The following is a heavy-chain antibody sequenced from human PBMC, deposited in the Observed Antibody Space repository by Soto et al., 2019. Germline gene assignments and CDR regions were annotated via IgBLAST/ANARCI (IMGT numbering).Heavy chain of an antibody. Sequence: EVQLLESGGGLLQPGGSLTLSCTGSGFTFRSYAIGWVRQAPGTWLEWVSVIAGSGGDRSIADSVKGRFAISRDNSKKTLELHIGSLKTENPARYYRAKEMVASAYVETSPLDLWCPGTPVTLSS. CDR1: GFTFRSYA. CDR2: IAGSGGDR. J-gene: IGHJ4*03. V-gene: IGHV3-23*01. D-gene: IGHD3-10*02. CDR3: AKEMVASAYVETSPLDL.